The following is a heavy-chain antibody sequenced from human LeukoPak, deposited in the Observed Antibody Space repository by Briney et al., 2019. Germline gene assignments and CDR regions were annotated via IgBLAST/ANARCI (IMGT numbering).Heavy chain of an antibody. CDR1: GYTFTVYY. CDR2: INPNSGGT. V-gene: IGHV1-2*02. D-gene: IGHD3-22*01. CDR3: ARDVSYYDSSGCFDY. Sequence: EASVKVSFKSSGYTFTVYYMHWVRQAPGQGLEWMGWINPNSGGTNYAQKFQGRVTMTRDTSISTAYMELSRLRSDDTAVYYCARDVSYYDSSGCFDYWGQGTLVTVSS. J-gene: IGHJ4*02.